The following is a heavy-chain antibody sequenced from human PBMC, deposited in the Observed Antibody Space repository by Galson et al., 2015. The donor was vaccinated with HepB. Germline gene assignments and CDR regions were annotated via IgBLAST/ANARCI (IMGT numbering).Heavy chain of an antibody. D-gene: IGHD1-26*01. CDR2: IYYSGST. Sequence: ETLSLTCTVSGGSISSYYWSWIRQPPGKGLEWIGYIYYSGSTNYNPSLKSRVTISVDTSKNQFSLKLSYVTAADTAVYYCARLRVGATRGYYFDYWGQGTLVTISS. CDR1: GGSISSYY. J-gene: IGHJ4*02. V-gene: IGHV4-59*08. CDR3: ARLRVGATRGYYFDY.